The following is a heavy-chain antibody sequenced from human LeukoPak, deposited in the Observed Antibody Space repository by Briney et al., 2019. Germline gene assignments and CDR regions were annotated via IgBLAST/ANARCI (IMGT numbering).Heavy chain of an antibody. CDR2: ISDSGST. D-gene: IGHD2-2*01. CDR1: GGSINSFF. Sequence: PSETLSLTCAVSGGSINSFFWSWIRQPPGKGLEWIGFISDSGSTNYSPSLKSRVTISVDTSKNQFSLKLSSVTAADTAVYNCARDPAAAVGSDAFDIWGQGTMVTVSS. J-gene: IGHJ3*02. V-gene: IGHV4-59*01. CDR3: ARDPAAAVGSDAFDI.